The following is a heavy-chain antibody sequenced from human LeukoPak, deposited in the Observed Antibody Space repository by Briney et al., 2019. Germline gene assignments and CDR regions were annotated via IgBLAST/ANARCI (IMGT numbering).Heavy chain of an antibody. CDR1: GFNFVNTW. CDR2: IKDDGSGI. J-gene: IGHJ4*02. Sequence: GGSLRLSCAASGFNFVNTWMHWVRQAPGKGLVWVARIKDDGSGIIYADSVEGRFTISRDNARNTVYLQMNSLRAEDTAVYYCAREKGVSHPFDYWGQGTLVTVSS. CDR3: AREKGVSHPFDY. V-gene: IGHV3-74*01. D-gene: IGHD2-21*01.